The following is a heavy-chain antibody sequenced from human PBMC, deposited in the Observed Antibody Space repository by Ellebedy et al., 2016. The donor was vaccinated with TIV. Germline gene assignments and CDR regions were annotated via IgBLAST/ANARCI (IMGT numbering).Heavy chain of an antibody. CDR2: ITSSSNYI. CDR1: GFTFSSYT. Sequence: GESLKISCAASGFTFSSYTMNWVRQAPGKGLEWVACITSSSNYIYYADSVKGRFTISRDNARNSLYLQMNSLRAEDTAVYYCARERLAIAAAFDYWGQGALVTVSS. CDR3: ARERLAIAAAFDY. D-gene: IGHD6-13*01. J-gene: IGHJ4*02. V-gene: IGHV3-21*01.